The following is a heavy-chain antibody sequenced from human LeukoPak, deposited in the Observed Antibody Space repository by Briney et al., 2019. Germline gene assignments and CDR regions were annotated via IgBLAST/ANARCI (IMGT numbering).Heavy chain of an antibody. D-gene: IGHD3-9*01. CDR1: GGSISSSSYY. CDR3: ARETPYDILTGYYQGHEGKYFDY. CDR2: IYYSGGT. Sequence: PSETLSLTCTVSGGSISSSSYYWGWIRQPPGKGLEWIGSIYYSGGTYYNPSLKSRVTISVDTSKNQFSLKLSSVTAADTAVYYCARETPYDILTGYYQGHEGKYFDYWGQGTLVTVSS. V-gene: IGHV4-39*07. J-gene: IGHJ4*02.